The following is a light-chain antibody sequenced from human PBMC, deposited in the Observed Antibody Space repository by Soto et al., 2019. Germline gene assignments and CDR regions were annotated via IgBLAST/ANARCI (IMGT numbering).Light chain of an antibody. J-gene: IGLJ1*01. V-gene: IGLV2-14*01. Sequence: QSALTQPASVSGSPGQSIIISCTGTSSDVGRYNYVSWYQQHPGKAPKLMIYDVNNRPSGISSRFSGSKSGNTASLTISGLQAEDEADYYCSSYTNSGALGVFGTGTKLTVL. CDR1: SSDVGRYNY. CDR3: SSYTNSGALGV. CDR2: DVN.